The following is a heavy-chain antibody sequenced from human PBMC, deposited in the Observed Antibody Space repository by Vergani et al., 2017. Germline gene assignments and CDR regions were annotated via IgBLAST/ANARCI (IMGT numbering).Heavy chain of an antibody. V-gene: IGHV4-34*01. D-gene: IGHD4-11*01. CDR2: IDHTGRP. CDR3: ARVNTETNGHLYYYYYMHV. CDR1: GGSFTSYH. J-gene: IGHJ6*03. Sequence: QVQLQQWGGGLLKPSETLSLTCVVNGGSFTSYHWTWIRQSPGEGLEWVGDIDHTGRPDYNPSLKSRLTMSVDKFRNQFSLTLNSVTATDTAIYFCARVNTETNGHLYYYYYMHVWGQGTAVTVS.